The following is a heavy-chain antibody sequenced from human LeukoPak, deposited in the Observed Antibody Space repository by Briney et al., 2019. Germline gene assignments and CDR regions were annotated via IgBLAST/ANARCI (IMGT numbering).Heavy chain of an antibody. J-gene: IGHJ4*02. D-gene: IGHD3-10*01. V-gene: IGHV4-30-2*01. CDR3: ARGGFGDYYFDY. CDR2: IYHSGST. Sequence: PSQTLSLTCAVSGGSISSGGYSWSWIRQPPGKGLEWIGYIYHSGSTYYNPSLKSRVTISVDRSKNQFSLKLSSVTAADTAVYYCARGGFGDYYFDYWGQGTLVTVSS. CDR1: GGSISSGGYS.